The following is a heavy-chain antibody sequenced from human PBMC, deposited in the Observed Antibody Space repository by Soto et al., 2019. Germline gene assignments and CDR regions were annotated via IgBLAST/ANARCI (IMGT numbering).Heavy chain of an antibody. Sequence: GGSLRLSCAASGFTFSSYGMHWVRQAPGKGLEWVAVISYDGSNKYYADSVKGRFTISRDNSKNMLYLQMNSLRAEDTAVYYCAKDLVAPDIVVVPAATYYGMDVWGQGTTVTVSS. J-gene: IGHJ6*02. CDR2: ISYDGSNK. V-gene: IGHV3-30*18. CDR1: GFTFSSYG. D-gene: IGHD2-2*01. CDR3: AKDLVAPDIVVVPAATYYGMDV.